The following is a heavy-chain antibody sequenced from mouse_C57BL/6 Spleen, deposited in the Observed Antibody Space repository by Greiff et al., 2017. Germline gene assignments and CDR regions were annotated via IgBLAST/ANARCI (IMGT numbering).Heavy chain of an antibody. Sequence: QVQLQQSGPGLVQPSQSLSITCTVSGFSLTSYGVHWVRQSPGKGLEWLGVIWSGGSTDYNAAFISSLSICKDNSKSQVFFKMNSLQAADTTIYYCARTGYDYDGYFDVWGTGTTVTVSS. D-gene: IGHD2-4*01. CDR2: IWSGGST. V-gene: IGHV2-2*01. J-gene: IGHJ1*03. CDR3: ARTGYDYDGYFDV. CDR1: GFSLTSYG.